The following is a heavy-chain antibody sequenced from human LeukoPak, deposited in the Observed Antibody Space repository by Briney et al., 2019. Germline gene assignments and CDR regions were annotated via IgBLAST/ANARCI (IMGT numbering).Heavy chain of an antibody. D-gene: IGHD1-26*01. Sequence: ASVKVSCKASGFTFTSSAVQWVRQARGQRLEWIGWIVVGSGNTNYAQKFQGRVTITRDMSTSTAYMELSSLRSEDTAVYYCAAGGIVGATINFDYWGQGTLVTVSS. V-gene: IGHV1-58*01. J-gene: IGHJ4*02. CDR1: GFTFTSSA. CDR3: AAGGIVGATINFDY. CDR2: IVVGSGNT.